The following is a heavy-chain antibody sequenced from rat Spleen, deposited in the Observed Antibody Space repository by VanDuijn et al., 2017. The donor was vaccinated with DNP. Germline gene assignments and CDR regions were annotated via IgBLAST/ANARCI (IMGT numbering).Heavy chain of an antibody. CDR2: ITNSGGST. Sequence: EVQLVETGGGLVQPGRSLRLSCVTSGFTFSNRWMFWIRQAPTKGLEWVASITNSGGSTYYRDSVKGRFTISRDNAKSTLYLQMNSLRSEDMATYYCARPNYYAGSYPHYWGQGVMVTVSS. V-gene: IGHV5-31*01. CDR1: GFTFSNRW. D-gene: IGHD1-12*02. J-gene: IGHJ2*01. CDR3: ARPNYYAGSYPHY.